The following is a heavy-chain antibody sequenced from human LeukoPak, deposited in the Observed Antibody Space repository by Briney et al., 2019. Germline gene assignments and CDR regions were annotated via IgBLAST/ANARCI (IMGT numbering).Heavy chain of an antibody. Sequence: QPGGSLRLSCAASGFTFSSYGMHWVRQAPGKGLEWVAVISYDGSNKYYADSVKGRFTISRDNSKNTLYLQMNSLRAEDTAVYYCARTPDGADYWGQGTLVTVSS. CDR2: ISYDGSNK. J-gene: IGHJ4*02. CDR3: ARTPDGADY. V-gene: IGHV3-30*03. CDR1: GFTFSSYG. D-gene: IGHD3-10*01.